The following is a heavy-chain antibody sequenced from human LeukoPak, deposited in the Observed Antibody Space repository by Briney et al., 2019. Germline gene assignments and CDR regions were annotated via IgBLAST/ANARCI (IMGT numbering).Heavy chain of an antibody. CDR3: ARKAPKKGWFDP. J-gene: IGHJ5*02. CDR1: GGSNNGYY. V-gene: IGHV4-4*09. Sequence: PSETLSLSCTVSGGSNNGYYWSWIRQPPGKGLEWIGYTHPSGNTNYSPSLKSRVTISIDTSRNQFSLKLSSVTAAGTAVYYCARKAPKKGWFDPWGQGTLVTVSS. CDR2: THPSGNT.